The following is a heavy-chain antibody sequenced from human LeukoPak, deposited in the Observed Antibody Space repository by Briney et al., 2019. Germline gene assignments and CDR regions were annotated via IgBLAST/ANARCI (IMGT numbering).Heavy chain of an antibody. V-gene: IGHV4-39*01. CDR3: ARATYDFWSGYLSPHYFDY. CDR1: GGSISSSSYY. Sequence: PSETLSLTCTVSGGSISSSSYYWGWIRQPPGKGLEWIGSIYYSGSTYYNPSLESRVTISVDASKNQFSLKLSSVTAADTAVYYCARATYDFWSGYLSPHYFDYWGQGTLVTVSS. J-gene: IGHJ4*02. D-gene: IGHD3-3*01. CDR2: IYYSGST.